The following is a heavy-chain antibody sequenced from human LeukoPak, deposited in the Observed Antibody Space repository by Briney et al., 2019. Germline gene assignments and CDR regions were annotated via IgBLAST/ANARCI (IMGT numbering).Heavy chain of an antibody. CDR3: ARHAGGDLDY. CDR2: IYYSGST. V-gene: IGHV4-39*01. Sequence: PSETLSLTCTVSGXSISSSSYYWGWIRQPPGKGLEWIGSIYYSGSTYYNPPLKSRVTISVDTSKNQFSLKLSSVTAADTAVYYCARHAGGDLDYWGQGTLVTVSS. D-gene: IGHD4-17*01. J-gene: IGHJ4*02. CDR1: GXSISSSSYY.